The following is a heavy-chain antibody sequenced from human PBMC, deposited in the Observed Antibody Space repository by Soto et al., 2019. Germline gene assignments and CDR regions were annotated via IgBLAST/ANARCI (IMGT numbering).Heavy chain of an antibody. D-gene: IGHD1-26*01. V-gene: IGHV1-2*04. CDR2: INPNSGGT. Sequence: SVEASSKEPRYTITGCSLHWPRHAPGQGLEWMGWINPNSGGTNYAQKFQGWVTMTRDTSISTAYMELSRLRSDDTSVYYCARDSGSYPLLQHWGQGTLVTVSS. J-gene: IGHJ1*01. CDR1: RYTITGCS. CDR3: ARDSGSYPLLQH.